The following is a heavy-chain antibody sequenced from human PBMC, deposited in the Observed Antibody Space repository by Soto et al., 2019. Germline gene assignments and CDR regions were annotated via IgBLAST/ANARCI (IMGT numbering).Heavy chain of an antibody. Sequence: VASVKVSCKASGYTFTSYYMHWVRQAPGQGLEWMGIINPSGGSTSYAQKFQGRVTMTRDTSTSTVYMELSSLRSEDTAVYYCARDWDKGSSGYYEGGGPWGQGTLVTVSS. CDR2: INPSGGST. CDR1: GYTFTSYY. D-gene: IGHD3-22*01. J-gene: IGHJ5*02. CDR3: ARDWDKGSSGYYEGGGP. V-gene: IGHV1-46*01.